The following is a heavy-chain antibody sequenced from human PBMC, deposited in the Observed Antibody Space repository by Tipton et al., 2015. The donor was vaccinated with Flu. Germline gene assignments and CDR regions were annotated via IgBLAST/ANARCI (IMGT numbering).Heavy chain of an antibody. CDR2: ISYSGST. Sequence: TLSLTCTVSGGSISSYYWSWIRQSPGKGLEWIGYISYSGSTNYNPSLKSRVTISVDTSKNQFSLKLSSVTAADTAVYYCARLSSNWYHQLDNWGRGTLVTVSS. D-gene: IGHD6-13*01. V-gene: IGHV4-59*01. CDR3: ARLSSNWYHQLDN. CDR1: GGSISSYY. J-gene: IGHJ4*02.